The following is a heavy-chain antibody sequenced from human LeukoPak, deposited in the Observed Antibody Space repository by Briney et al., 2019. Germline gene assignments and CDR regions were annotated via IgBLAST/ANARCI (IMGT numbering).Heavy chain of an antibody. J-gene: IGHJ5*02. CDR3: ARGGVNYKIAGP. V-gene: IGHV4-59*01. CDR2: IYYSGST. D-gene: IGHD3-10*01. CDR1: GGSITSYY. Sequence: KPSETLSLTCTVSGGSITSYYWSWIRQPPGKGLEWIGYIYYSGSTNYNPSLKSRVTISVDTSKNQFSLKLSSVTAADTAVYYCARGGVNYKIAGPWAQGALVTFSS.